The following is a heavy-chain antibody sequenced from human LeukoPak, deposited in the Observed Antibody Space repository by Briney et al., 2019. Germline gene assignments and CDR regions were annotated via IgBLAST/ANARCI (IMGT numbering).Heavy chain of an antibody. V-gene: IGHV3-30*11. CDR1: GFTFSSYA. J-gene: IGHJ4*02. D-gene: IGHD3-3*01. Sequence: QPGGSLRLSCAASGFTFSSYAMHWVRQAPGKGLEWVAVISYDGSNKYYADSVKGRFTISRDNSKNTLYLQMNSLRAEDTAVYYCAREEKGPGYDFWSGPPSGRGAGYFDYWGQGTLVTVSS. CDR2: ISYDGSNK. CDR3: AREEKGPGYDFWSGPPSGRGAGYFDY.